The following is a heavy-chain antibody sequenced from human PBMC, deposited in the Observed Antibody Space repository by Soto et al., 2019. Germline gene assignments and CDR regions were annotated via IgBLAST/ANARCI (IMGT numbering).Heavy chain of an antibody. Sequence: QESGSGLVKPSQTLSLTCAVSGGSISSGGYSWSWIRQPPGKGLEWIGYIYHSGSTYYNPYLKSRATISVDRSKNQCSLKLSSVTAADTAVYYCARLRGSGYWYFDLWGRGTLVTVSS. CDR2: IYHSGST. D-gene: IGHD3-10*01. CDR1: GGSISSGGYS. CDR3: ARLRGSGYWYFDL. V-gene: IGHV4-30-2*01. J-gene: IGHJ2*01.